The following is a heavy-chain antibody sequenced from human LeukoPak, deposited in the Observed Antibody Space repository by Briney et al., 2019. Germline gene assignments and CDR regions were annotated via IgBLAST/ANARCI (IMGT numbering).Heavy chain of an antibody. CDR1: GFTFSRYG. Sequence: GGSLRLSCAASGFTFSRYGMSWVRQAPGKGLEWVAFIRNDGSNTYYADSVKGRFTISRDNSKNTVFLQMNSLRAEDSAVYYCAKDYEVGSIDYWGQGTLVTVSS. CDR2: IRNDGSNT. D-gene: IGHD3-16*01. V-gene: IGHV3-30*02. J-gene: IGHJ4*02. CDR3: AKDYEVGSIDY.